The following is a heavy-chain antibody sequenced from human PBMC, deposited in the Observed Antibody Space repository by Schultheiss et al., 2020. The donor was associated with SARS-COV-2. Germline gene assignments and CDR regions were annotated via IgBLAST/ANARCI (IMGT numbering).Heavy chain of an antibody. D-gene: IGHD2-2*01. J-gene: IGHJ6*02. CDR3: ARGYCSSTSCYGMDV. CDR1: GYTLSELS. V-gene: IGHV1-24*01. Sequence: ASVKVSCKVSGYTLSELSIHWVRQAPGKGLEWVGGFELEHDETVYGQNFQGRVTMTQDTSTDTAYMELRSLGSDDTAVYYCARGYCSSTSCYGMDVWGQGTTVTVSS. CDR2: FELEHDET.